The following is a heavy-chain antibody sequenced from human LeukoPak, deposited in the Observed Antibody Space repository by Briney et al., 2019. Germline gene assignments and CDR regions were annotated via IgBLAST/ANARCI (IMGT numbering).Heavy chain of an antibody. J-gene: IGHJ4*02. D-gene: IGHD6-13*01. Sequence: SETLSLTCTVSGGSISSGDYYWSWIRQPPGKGLEWIGYIYYSGSTNYNPSLKSRVTISVDTSKNQFSLKLSSVTAADTAVYYCARDRGSSWYFDYWGQGTLVTVSS. CDR2: IYYSGST. CDR3: ARDRGSSWYFDY. CDR1: GGSISSGDYY. V-gene: IGHV4-61*08.